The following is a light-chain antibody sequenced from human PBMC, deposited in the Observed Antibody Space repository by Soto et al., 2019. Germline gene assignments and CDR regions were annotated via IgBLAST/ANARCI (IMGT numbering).Light chain of an antibody. CDR1: QGISNY. Sequence: DIQMAQSPSSLSASIGDTVTITCRASQGISNYLAWFQQKPGKAPKRLISAASTLESEVPSRFSGSGSGTDFTLTISSLQPEDFATYYCQHYNNYPITFGQGTRLEIK. CDR2: AAS. V-gene: IGKV1-16*01. J-gene: IGKJ5*01. CDR3: QHYNNYPIT.